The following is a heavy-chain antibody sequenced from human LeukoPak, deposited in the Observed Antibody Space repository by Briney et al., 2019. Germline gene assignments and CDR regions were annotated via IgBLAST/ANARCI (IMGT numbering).Heavy chain of an antibody. Sequence: GGTLRLACAASGFTFGSYGMSWVRQAPGKGLEWVSAISGSGGSTYYADSVKGRFTISRDNSKNTLYLQMNSLRAEDTAVYYCAKETFGLVDVWGKGTTVTVSS. V-gene: IGHV3-23*01. CDR3: AKETFGLVDV. CDR2: ISGSGGST. J-gene: IGHJ6*04. D-gene: IGHD3/OR15-3a*01. CDR1: GFTFGSYG.